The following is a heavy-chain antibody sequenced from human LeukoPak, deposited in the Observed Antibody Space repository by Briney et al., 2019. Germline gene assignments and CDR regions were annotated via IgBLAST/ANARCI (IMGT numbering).Heavy chain of an antibody. CDR2: IYTSGST. CDR1: GGSISSYY. V-gene: IGHV4-4*09. J-gene: IGHJ3*02. Sequence: SETLSLTCTVSGGSISSYYWSWIRQPPGKGLEWIGYIYTSGSTNYNPSLKSRVTMSVDTSKNQFSLKLSSVTAADTAVYYCARDYDILTGPKGGDAFDIWGQGTMVTVSS. CDR3: ARDYDILTGPKGGDAFDI. D-gene: IGHD3-9*01.